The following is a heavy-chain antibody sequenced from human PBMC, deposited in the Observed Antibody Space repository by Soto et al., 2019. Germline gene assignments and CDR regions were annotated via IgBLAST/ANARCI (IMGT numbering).Heavy chain of an antibody. CDR3: AREGLNGGGGAFDI. CDR1: GYTFTGYY. J-gene: IGHJ3*02. CDR2: ISPNSGGT. D-gene: IGHD2-8*01. Sequence: ASVKVSCKASGYTFTGYYMHWVRQAPGQGLEWMGWISPNSGGTNYAQKFQGRVTMTRDTSISTAYMELSRLRSDDTAVYYCAREGLNGGGGAFDIWGQGTMVTVSS. V-gene: IGHV1-2*02.